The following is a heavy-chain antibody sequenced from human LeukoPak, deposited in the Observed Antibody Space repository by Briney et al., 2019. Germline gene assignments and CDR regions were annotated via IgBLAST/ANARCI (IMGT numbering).Heavy chain of an antibody. J-gene: IGHJ4*02. D-gene: IGHD1-26*01. Sequence: GGSLRLSCAASGFTFSSYGMHWVRQAPGKGLEWVTFIQYDGSNKYYADSVKGRFTISRDDSKNTVYLQMNSLRTEDTAVYYCAAYRGAHHKTFDYWGRGTLVTVSS. CDR2: IQYDGSNK. V-gene: IGHV3-30*02. CDR3: AAYRGAHHKTFDY. CDR1: GFTFSSYG.